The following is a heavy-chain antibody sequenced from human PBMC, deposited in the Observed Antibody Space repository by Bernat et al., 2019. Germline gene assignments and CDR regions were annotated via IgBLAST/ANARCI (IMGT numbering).Heavy chain of an antibody. CDR1: GFTVSSNY. D-gene: IGHD3-22*01. CDR2: IYSGGST. J-gene: IGHJ6*02. CDR3: AGSGYSQYYYGLDV. Sequence: EVQLVESGGGLIQPGGSLRLSCAASGFTVSSNYMSWVRQAPGKGLEWVSVIYSGGSTYYADSVKGRFTISGANSKNTLYLQMNSLRAEDTAVYYCAGSGYSQYYYGLDVWGQGTTVTVSS. V-gene: IGHV3-53*01.